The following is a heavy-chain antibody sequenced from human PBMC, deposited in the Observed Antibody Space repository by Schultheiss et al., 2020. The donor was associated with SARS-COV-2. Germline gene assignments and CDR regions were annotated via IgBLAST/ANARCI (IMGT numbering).Heavy chain of an antibody. V-gene: IGHV3-9*01. CDR2: ISWNSGSI. Sequence: GGSLRLSCAASGFTFDDYAMHWVRQAPGKGLEWVSGISWNSGSIGYADSVKGRFTISRDNAKNSLYLQMNSLRAEDTALYYCAKGGYSSSWSQSPYYYYYYMDVWGKGTTVTVSS. D-gene: IGHD6-13*01. CDR1: GFTFDDYA. J-gene: IGHJ6*03. CDR3: AKGGYSSSWSQSPYYYYYYMDV.